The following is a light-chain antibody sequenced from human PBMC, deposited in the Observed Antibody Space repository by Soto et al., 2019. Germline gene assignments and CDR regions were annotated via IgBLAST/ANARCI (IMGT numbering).Light chain of an antibody. J-gene: IGKJ4*01. V-gene: IGKV3-20*01. Sequence: EIVLKQSPGTLSLSPGERATLSCRASQSISSSYLASYQQKPGQAPRLLIYGASSRATGIPDRFGGSGSGTDFTLTIKRLEPEDFAVYYCQQSGGSPSVTFGGGTRVEIK. CDR3: QQSGGSPSVT. CDR2: GAS. CDR1: QSISSSY.